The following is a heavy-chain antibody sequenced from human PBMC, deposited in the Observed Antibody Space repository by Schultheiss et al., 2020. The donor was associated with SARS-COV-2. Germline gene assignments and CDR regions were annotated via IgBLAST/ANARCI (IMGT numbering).Heavy chain of an antibody. CDR1: GFTFSSYA. Sequence: GGSLRLSCVASGFTFSSYAMSWVRQAPGKGLEWVSSISSSSSYIYYADSVKGRFTISRDNAKNSLYLQMNSLRAEDTAVYYCARVRAEVVVAARDRPYYYYYGMDVWGKGTTVTVSS. J-gene: IGHJ6*04. D-gene: IGHD2-15*01. CDR3: ARVRAEVVVAARDRPYYYYYGMDV. V-gene: IGHV3-21*01. CDR2: ISSSSSYI.